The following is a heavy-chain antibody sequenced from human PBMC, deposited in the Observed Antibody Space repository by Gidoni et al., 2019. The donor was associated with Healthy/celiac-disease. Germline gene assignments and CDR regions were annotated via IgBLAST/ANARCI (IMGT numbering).Heavy chain of an antibody. CDR1: GGSISSGGYY. D-gene: IGHD1-26*01. Sequence: QVQLQESGPGLVKPSQTLSLTCTVSGGSISSGGYYLSWIRQHPGKGLEWIGYIYYSGSTYYDPSLKSRVTISVDTSKNQFSLKLSSVTAADTAVYYCARGYPGTTPSAQGAFDIWGQGTMVTVSS. V-gene: IGHV4-31*03. CDR3: ARGYPGTTPSAQGAFDI. CDR2: IYYSGST. J-gene: IGHJ3*02.